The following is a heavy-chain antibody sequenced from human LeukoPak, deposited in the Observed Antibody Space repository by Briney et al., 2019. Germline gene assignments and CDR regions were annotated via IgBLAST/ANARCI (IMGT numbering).Heavy chain of an antibody. D-gene: IGHD4-23*01. CDR2: IWYDGSNE. CDR3: ARGLRWFDY. V-gene: IGHV3-33*08. Sequence: PGRSLRLSCAASGLTFRSSAMHWVRQAPGKGLEWVAVIWYDGSNEYYADSVKGRFTISRDNSKNTLYLQMNSLRAEDTAFYYCARGLRWFDYWGQGTLVTVSS. CDR1: GLTFRSSA. J-gene: IGHJ4*02.